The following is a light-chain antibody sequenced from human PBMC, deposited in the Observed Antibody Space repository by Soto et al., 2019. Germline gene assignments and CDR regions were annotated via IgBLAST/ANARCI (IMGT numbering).Light chain of an antibody. CDR1: SSNIGRNT. V-gene: IGLV1-44*01. J-gene: IGLJ2*01. CDR3: AGWDDSLTGLV. CDR2: SND. Sequence: QSVLTQPPSASGTPGQRVTISCSGSSSNIGRNTVNWYQHVPGTAPKLLIYSNDQRPSGVPDRFSGSKSGTSASLAISGLRSEDEADYYCAGWDDSLTGLVFGGGTKLTVL.